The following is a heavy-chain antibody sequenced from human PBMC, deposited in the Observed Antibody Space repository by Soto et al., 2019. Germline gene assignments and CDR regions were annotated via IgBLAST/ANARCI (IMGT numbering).Heavy chain of an antibody. V-gene: IGHV3-7*01. CDR3: ARDGVEAGLYLDD. D-gene: IGHD6-19*01. Sequence: GGSLRLSCAASGFTFRSYWMSWARQAPGKGLEWVANINQDGSEKYYVDSVKGRFTISRDNAKSSLYLQVNSLRAEDTAVYYCARDGVEAGLYLDDWGQGTLVTVSS. CDR1: GFTFRSYW. J-gene: IGHJ4*02. CDR2: INQDGSEK.